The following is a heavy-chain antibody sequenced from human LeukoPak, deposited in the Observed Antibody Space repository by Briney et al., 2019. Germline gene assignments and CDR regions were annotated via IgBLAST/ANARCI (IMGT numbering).Heavy chain of an antibody. D-gene: IGHD5-24*01. V-gene: IGHV3-33*01. Sequence: GGSLRLSCEASGFSFSSHGMHWVRQAPGKGLEWVALIWYDGSNTFYADSVKGRFTISRDNSKNTLYLQMNSLRAEDMAVYYCARDSQMSTTNVDYWGQGTLVTVSS. J-gene: IGHJ4*02. CDR1: GFSFSSHG. CDR2: IWYDGSNT. CDR3: ARDSQMSTTNVDY.